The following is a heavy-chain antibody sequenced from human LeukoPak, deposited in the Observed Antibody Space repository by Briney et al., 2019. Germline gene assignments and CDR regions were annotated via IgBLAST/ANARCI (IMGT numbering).Heavy chain of an antibody. V-gene: IGHV3-21*01. D-gene: IGHD3-22*01. J-gene: IGHJ4*02. CDR3: ARDSSGYIDY. CDR1: GFTFSSYS. CDR2: ISSSSSYI. Sequence: GGSLRLSCAASGFTFSSYSMNWVRQAPGKGLEWVSSISSSSSYIYYADSVKGRFTISGDNAKNSLYLQMNSLRAEDTAVYYCARDSSGYIDYWGQGTLVTVSS.